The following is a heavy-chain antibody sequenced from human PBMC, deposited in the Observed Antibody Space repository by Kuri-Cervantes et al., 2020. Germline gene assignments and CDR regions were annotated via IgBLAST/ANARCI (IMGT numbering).Heavy chain of an antibody. CDR2: IWYDGSNI. CDR1: GYTFISYA. Sequence: GESLKISCAGSGYTFISYAMHWVRQAPGKGLEWAALIWYDGSNIYYADSVKGRFTISRDNFKNTLYLQMNSLRAEDTAVYYCARRGIAAAAPFDYWGQGTLVTVSS. J-gene: IGHJ4*02. V-gene: IGHV3-33*08. CDR3: ARRGIAAAAPFDY. D-gene: IGHD6-13*01.